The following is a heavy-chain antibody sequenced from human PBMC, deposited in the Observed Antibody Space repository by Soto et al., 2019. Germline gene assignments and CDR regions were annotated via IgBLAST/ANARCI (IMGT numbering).Heavy chain of an antibody. J-gene: IGHJ4*02. D-gene: IGHD5-18*01. CDR3: ASLVAGYSYGHFDY. CDR2: IFYRGST. Sequence: SETLSLTCTVSGGSISGYSWSWIRQPPGKGLEWIGYIFYRGSTNYSPSLKSRVTISVDTSKNQFSLKLSSVTAADTAVYYCASLVAGYSYGHFDYWGQGTLVTVS. CDR1: GGSISGYS. V-gene: IGHV4-59*01.